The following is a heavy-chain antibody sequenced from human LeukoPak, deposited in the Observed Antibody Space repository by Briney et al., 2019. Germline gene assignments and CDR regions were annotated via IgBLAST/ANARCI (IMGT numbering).Heavy chain of an antibody. CDR2: IYYSGST. V-gene: IGHV4-39*01. CDR3: ARHGSYYDY. Sequence: SETLSLTCTVSGGSISSSSYSWGWIRQPPGKGLEWIGSIYYSGSTYYNPSLKSRVTVSVDTSKNQFSLKLSSVTAADTAVYYCARHGSYYDYWGQGTLVTVSS. CDR1: GGSISSSSYS. D-gene: IGHD3-10*01. J-gene: IGHJ4*02.